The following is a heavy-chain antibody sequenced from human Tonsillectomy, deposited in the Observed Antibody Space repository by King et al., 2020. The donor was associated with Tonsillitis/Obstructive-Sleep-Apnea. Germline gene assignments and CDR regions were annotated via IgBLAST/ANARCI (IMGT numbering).Heavy chain of an antibody. J-gene: IGHJ4*02. CDR3: ARANSGYDSYYFDY. CDR2: IKQDGSEK. D-gene: IGHD5-12*01. V-gene: IGHV3-7*04. Sequence: VQLVESGGGLVQPGGSLRLSCAVSGFTFSSYWMSWVRQAPGKGLEWVANIKQDGSEKYYLDSVKGRFTISRDNAKNSLYLQMNSLRAEDTAVYYCARANSGYDSYYFDYWGQGTLVTVSS. CDR1: GFTFSSYW.